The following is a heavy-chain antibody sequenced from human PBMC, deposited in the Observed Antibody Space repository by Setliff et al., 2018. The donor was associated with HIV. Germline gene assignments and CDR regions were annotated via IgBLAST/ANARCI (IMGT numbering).Heavy chain of an antibody. J-gene: IGHJ5*02. Sequence: GSGPTLVNPTQTLTLTCTFSGFSLSTSGVGVGWIRQPPGKALEWLALIYWNDDKRYSPSLKSRLTITKDTSKNQVVRTMTNMDPVDTATYYCALEVGYSSSYDYDSSGYYDTVALSWFDPWGQGTLVTVSS. V-gene: IGHV2-5*01. CDR1: GFSLSTSGVG. D-gene: IGHD3-22*01. CDR3: ALEVGYSSSYDYDSSGYYDTVALSWFDP. CDR2: IYWNDDK.